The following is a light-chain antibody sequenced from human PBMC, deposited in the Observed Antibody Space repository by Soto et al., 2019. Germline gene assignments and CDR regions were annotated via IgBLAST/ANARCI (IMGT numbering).Light chain of an antibody. CDR1: SGDIGDYKY. J-gene: IGLJ2*01. V-gene: IGLV2-14*01. Sequence: QSALTQPASVSGSPGQSITISCTGPSGDIGDYKYVSWYKQHPGKAPKLMIYDVSNRPSGVSNRFSASKSGNTASLTISGLQAEDEADYYCSSYTSTNFVIFGGGTKLTVL. CDR2: DVS. CDR3: SSYTSTNFVI.